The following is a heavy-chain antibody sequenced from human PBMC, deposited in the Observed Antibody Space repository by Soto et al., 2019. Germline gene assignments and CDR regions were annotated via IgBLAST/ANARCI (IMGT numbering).Heavy chain of an antibody. CDR1: GFTFSSYS. Sequence: GGSLRLSCAASGFTFSSYSMNWVRQAPGKGLEWVSYISSSSSTIYYADSVKGRFTISRDNAKNSLYLQMNSLRGEDTAVYYCARDRHCSSTSCFYYYYYYGMDVWGQGTTVTVSS. CDR2: ISSSSSTI. D-gene: IGHD2-2*01. CDR3: ARDRHCSSTSCFYYYYYYGMDV. V-gene: IGHV3-48*01. J-gene: IGHJ6*02.